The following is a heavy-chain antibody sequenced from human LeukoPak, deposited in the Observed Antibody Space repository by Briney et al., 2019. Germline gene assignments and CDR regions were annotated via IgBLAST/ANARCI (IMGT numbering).Heavy chain of an antibody. CDR3: ARASWSHLGD. Sequence: TSETLSLTCTVSGGSISSYYWSWIRQPPGKGLEWIGYIYYSGSTYYNPSLKSRVTISVDTSKNQFSLKLSSVTAADTAVYYCARASWSHLGDWGQGTLVTVSS. V-gene: IGHV4-59*08. J-gene: IGHJ4*02. CDR2: IYYSGST. CDR1: GGSISSYY. D-gene: IGHD3-3*01.